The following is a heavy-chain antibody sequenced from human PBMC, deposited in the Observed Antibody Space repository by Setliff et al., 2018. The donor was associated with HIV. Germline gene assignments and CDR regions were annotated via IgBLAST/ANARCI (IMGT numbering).Heavy chain of an antibody. CDR1: GYSFTDYY. J-gene: IGHJ6*02. CDR2: INPKSDGT. CDR3: ARVPYLEQLTYYYYYGMDV. Sequence: ASVKVSCKASGYSFTDYYIHWVRQAPGQGLEWMGWINPKSDGTNYAQKFQGWITMTRDTSISTAYMELSSLRSEDTAVYYCARVPYLEQLTYYYYYGMDVWGQGTTVTVSS. V-gene: IGHV1-2*04. D-gene: IGHD6-13*01.